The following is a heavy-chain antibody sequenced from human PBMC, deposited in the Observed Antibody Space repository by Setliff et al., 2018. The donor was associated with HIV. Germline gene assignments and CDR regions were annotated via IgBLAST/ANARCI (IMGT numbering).Heavy chain of an antibody. J-gene: IGHJ6*03. D-gene: IGHD3-16*01. CDR1: GYTFTDYY. CDR3: ARDGGGPGDYYYYYQDV. CDR2: INPKSGGT. V-gene: IGHV1-2*02. Sequence: ASVKVSCKASGYTFTDYYMHWVRQAPGQGLEWMGWINPKSGGTNSALKFQGRVTMTRDTSISTAYMELSRLRSDDTAVYYCARDGGGPGDYYYYYQDVWAKRDHGHRLL.